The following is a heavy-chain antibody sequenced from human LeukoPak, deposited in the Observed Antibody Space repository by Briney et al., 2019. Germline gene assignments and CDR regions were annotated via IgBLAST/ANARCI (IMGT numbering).Heavy chain of an antibody. CDR2: INPSGGST. CDR3: ARGERITMVRGVIIKANYY. CDR1: GYTFTSYC. D-gene: IGHD3-10*01. V-gene: IGHV1-46*01. J-gene: IGHJ4*02. Sequence: ASVKVSCKASGYTFTSYCMHWVRQAPGQGLEWMGIINPSGGSTSYAQKFQGRVTMTRDTSTSTVYMELSSLRSEDTAVYYCARGERITMVRGVIIKANYYWGQGTLVTVSS.